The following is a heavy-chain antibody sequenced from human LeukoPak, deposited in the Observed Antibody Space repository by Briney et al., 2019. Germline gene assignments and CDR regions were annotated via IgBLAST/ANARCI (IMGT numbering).Heavy chain of an antibody. V-gene: IGHV4-34*01. J-gene: IGHJ5*02. Sequence: SSETLSLTCAVYGGSLSGYYWSWIRQPPGKGLEWIGEINDSGISNFNPSLKSRVTISVDTSKNQFSLKLSSVTAADTAVYYCARGGRYYYGSGSYRYGNWFDPWGQGTLVTVSS. CDR3: ARGGRYYYGSGSYRYGNWFDP. CDR1: GGSLSGYY. CDR2: INDSGIS. D-gene: IGHD3-10*01.